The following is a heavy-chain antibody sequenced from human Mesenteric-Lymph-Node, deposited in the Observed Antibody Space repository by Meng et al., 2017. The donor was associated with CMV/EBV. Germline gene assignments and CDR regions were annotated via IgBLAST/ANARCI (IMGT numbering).Heavy chain of an antibody. CDR2: ISYDGNNN. CDR1: GFTFSNYA. CDR3: ARPHARIITFRAFDI. D-gene: IGHD3-16*01. V-gene: IGHV3-30*04. J-gene: IGHJ3*02. Sequence: GGSLRLSCTGSGFTFSNYAIHWVRQAPGKGLEWVTVISYDGNNNYHADSVKGRFTVSRDNSKNTLYLQMYSLRAEDTAVYYCARPHARIITFRAFDIWGQGTLVTVSS.